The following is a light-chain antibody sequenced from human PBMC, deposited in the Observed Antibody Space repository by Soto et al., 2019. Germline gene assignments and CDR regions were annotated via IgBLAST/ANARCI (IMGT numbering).Light chain of an antibody. CDR1: SSDVGGYNY. J-gene: IGLJ1*01. CDR2: DVS. V-gene: IGLV2-11*01. CDR3: CSYAGSYTFNV. Sequence: QSALTQPRSVSGSPGQSVTISCTGTSSDVGGYNYVSWYQQHPGKAPKLMIYDVSKRPSGVPDRFSGPKSGNTASLTISGLQAEDEADYYCCSYAGSYTFNVFGTGTTV.